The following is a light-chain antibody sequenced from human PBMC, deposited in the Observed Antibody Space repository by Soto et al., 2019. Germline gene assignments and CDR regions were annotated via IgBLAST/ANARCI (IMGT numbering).Light chain of an antibody. CDR3: QSYDSSPF. CDR1: SSNIGAGYD. V-gene: IGLV1-40*01. J-gene: IGLJ2*01. Sequence: QSVLTQPPSVSGAPGQRVTISCTGSSSNIGAGYDVHWYQQLPGTAPKLLIYGNSNRPSGVPDRFSGSKSGTSASLAITGPQAEEEADYYCQSYDSSPFFGGGTQLTVL. CDR2: GNS.